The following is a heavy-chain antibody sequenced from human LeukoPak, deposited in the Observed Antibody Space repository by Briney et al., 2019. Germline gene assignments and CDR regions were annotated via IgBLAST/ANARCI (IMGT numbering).Heavy chain of an antibody. Sequence: GRSLRLSCAASGFTFDDYAMHWVRQAPGKGLEWVSGISWNSGSIGYADSVKGRFTISRDNAKNSLYLQVNSLRAEDTAVYYCARAYHDSLDYWGQGTLVTVSS. CDR2: ISWNSGSI. CDR3: ARAYHDSLDY. D-gene: IGHD2-2*01. CDR1: GFTFDDYA. V-gene: IGHV3-9*01. J-gene: IGHJ4*02.